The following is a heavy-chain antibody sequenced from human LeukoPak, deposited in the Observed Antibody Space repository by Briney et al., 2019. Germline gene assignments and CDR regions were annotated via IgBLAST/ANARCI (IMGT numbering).Heavy chain of an antibody. CDR3: ARDLGYYYYMDV. CDR2: IWYDGSNK. Sequence: GGSLRLSCAASGFAFSSYGMHWVRQAPGKGLEWVAVIWYDGSNKYYADSVKGRFTISRDNSKNTLYLQMNSLGAEDTAVYYCARDLGYYYYMDVWGKGTTVTVSS. J-gene: IGHJ6*03. CDR1: GFAFSSYG. V-gene: IGHV3-33*01.